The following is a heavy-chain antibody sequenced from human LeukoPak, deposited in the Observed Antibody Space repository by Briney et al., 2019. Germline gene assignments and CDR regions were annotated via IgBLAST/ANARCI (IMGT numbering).Heavy chain of an antibody. D-gene: IGHD6-13*01. V-gene: IGHV3-30*18. CDR3: AKMIASSSSWFPDYYYVMDV. J-gene: IGHJ6*02. CDR2: ISYDGSNK. CDR1: GFTFSSYG. Sequence: GGSLRLSCAASGFTFSSYGMQWVRQAPGKGLEWVAVISYDGSNKYYAASVTGRFTISRDNSKNTLYLQMNSLRAEDTAVYYCAKMIASSSSWFPDYYYVMDVWGQGTTGTVSS.